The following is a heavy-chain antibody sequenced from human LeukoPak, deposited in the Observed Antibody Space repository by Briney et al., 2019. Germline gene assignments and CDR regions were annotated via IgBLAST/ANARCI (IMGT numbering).Heavy chain of an antibody. CDR3: ARQLLDAFDI. CDR1: GFTFSSYA. CDR2: ISYDGSNK. J-gene: IGHJ3*02. V-gene: IGHV3-30*04. D-gene: IGHD1-1*01. Sequence: GGSLRLSCAASGFTFSSYAMHWVRQAPGKGLEWVAVISYDGSNKYYADSVKGRFTISRDNSKNTLYLQMNSLRAEDTAVYYCARQLLDAFDIWGQGTMVTVSS.